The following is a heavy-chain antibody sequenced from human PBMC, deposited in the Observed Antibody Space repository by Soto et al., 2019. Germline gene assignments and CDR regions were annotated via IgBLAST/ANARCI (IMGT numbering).Heavy chain of an antibody. D-gene: IGHD6-13*01. Sequence: PGGSLRLSCAASGFSFSTCNMNWVRQAPGRGLEWVSFISSSGDVIRYADSVRGRFTISRDNAENSLYLQMSRLGAEDTAVYYCARGLGSSWFFLWGQGTPVTVSS. CDR3: ARGLGSSWFFL. V-gene: IGHV3-48*01. CDR2: ISSSGDVI. J-gene: IGHJ4*02. CDR1: GFSFSTCN.